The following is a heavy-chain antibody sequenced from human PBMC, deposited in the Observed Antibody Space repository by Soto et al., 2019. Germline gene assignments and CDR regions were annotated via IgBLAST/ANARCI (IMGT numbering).Heavy chain of an antibody. Sequence: LGESLKISCTGSGYSFVSYWIAWLRQMPGKGLEWMGRIDPSDSQTYYSPSFRGHVTISATKSITTVFLQWSSLRASDTAMYYCARQIYDSDTGPNFQYYFDSWGQGTPVTVS. D-gene: IGHD3-22*01. CDR1: GYSFVSYW. J-gene: IGHJ4*02. V-gene: IGHV5-10-1*01. CDR3: ARQIYDSDTGPNFQYYFDS. CDR2: IDPSDSQT.